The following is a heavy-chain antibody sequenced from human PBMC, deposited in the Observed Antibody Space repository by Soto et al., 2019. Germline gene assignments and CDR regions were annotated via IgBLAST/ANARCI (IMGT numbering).Heavy chain of an antibody. J-gene: IGHJ3*02. V-gene: IGHV1-3*01. CDR2: INAGNGNT. CDR1: GYTFTSYA. CDR3: ARAPMIVVVITLVHDAFDI. D-gene: IGHD3-22*01. Sequence: GASVKVSCKASGYTFTSYAMHWVRQAPGQRLEWMGWINAGNGNTKYSQKFQGRVTITRDTSASTAYMELSSLRSEDTAVYYCARAPMIVVVITLVHDAFDIWGQGTMVTVSS.